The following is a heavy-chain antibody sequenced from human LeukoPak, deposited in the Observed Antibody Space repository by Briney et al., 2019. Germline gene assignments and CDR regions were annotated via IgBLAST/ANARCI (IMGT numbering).Heavy chain of an antibody. CDR1: GGSISSGGYY. V-gene: IGHV4-31*03. J-gene: IGHJ6*02. Sequence: SETLSLTCTVSGGSISSGGYYWSWLRQHPGKGLEWIGYIYYSGSTYYNPSLKSRVTISVDTSKNQFSLRLSSVTAADTAVYYCARDQGGPNYYDNYGMDVWGQGTTVTVSS. CDR2: IYYSGST. D-gene: IGHD2-15*01. CDR3: ARDQGGPNYYDNYGMDV.